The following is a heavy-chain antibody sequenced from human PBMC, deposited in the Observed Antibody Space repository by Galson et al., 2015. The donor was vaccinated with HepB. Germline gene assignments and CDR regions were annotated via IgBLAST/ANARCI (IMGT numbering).Heavy chain of an antibody. CDR1: TFIFSTYS. CDR2: ISSTSTTI. J-gene: IGHJ6*02. D-gene: IGHD4-17*01. V-gene: IGHV3-48*04. CDR3: ARGRWDYGDYEEGLNYYYGMDV. Sequence: SLRLSCAASTFIFSTYSMNWVRQAPGKGLEWVSYISSTSTTIYYADSVKGRFTISRDNAKNSLYLQMDSLRAEDTAVYYCARGRWDYGDYEEGLNYYYGMDVWGQGTTVTVSS.